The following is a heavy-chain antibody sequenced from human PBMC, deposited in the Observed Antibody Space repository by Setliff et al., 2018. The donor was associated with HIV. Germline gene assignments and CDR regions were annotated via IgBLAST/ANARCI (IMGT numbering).Heavy chain of an antibody. J-gene: IGHJ4*02. CDR2: ISDSGSTI. Sequence: GGSLRLSCAASGFTFSDYYMSWIRQAPGKGPEWISYISDSGSTIYYADSVKGRFTISRDNAKNSLYLQLNSLRAEDTAVYYCARERGSGSYHDYWGQGTLVTVSS. CDR3: ARERGSGSYHDY. D-gene: IGHD1-26*01. V-gene: IGHV3-11*04. CDR1: GFTFSDYY.